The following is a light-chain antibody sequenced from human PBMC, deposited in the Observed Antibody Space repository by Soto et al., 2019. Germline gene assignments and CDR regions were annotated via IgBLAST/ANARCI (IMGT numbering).Light chain of an antibody. CDR1: QSINST. CDR2: GAS. J-gene: IGKJ1*01. Sequence: VMTQSPATLSVSPGERATLSCTASQSINSTLAWYQQRPGQAPSLLIYGASTRATGIPARFSGSGSGTEFTLTISSLQSEDFAVYYCQQYNNWWTFGQGTKVDIK. V-gene: IGKV3-15*01. CDR3: QQYNNWWT.